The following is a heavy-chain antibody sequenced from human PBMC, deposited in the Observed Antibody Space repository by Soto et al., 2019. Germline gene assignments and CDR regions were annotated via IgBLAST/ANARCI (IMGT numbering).Heavy chain of an antibody. CDR2: IYHSGST. J-gene: IGHJ4*02. CDR1: GGSISSGGYS. CDR3: AAGRGGYSGYADKGLDY. D-gene: IGHD5-12*01. Sequence: SETLSLTCAVSGGSISSGGYSWSWIRQPPGKGLEWIGYIYHSGSTYYNPSLKSRVTISVDTSKNQFSLKLSSVTAADTAVYYCAAGRGGYSGYADKGLDYWGQRTLVTVSS. V-gene: IGHV4-30-2*01.